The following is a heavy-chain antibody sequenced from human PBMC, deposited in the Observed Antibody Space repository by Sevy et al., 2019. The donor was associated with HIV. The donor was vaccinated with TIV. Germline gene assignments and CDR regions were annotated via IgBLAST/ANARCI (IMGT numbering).Heavy chain of an antibody. D-gene: IGHD3-3*01. J-gene: IGHJ4*02. CDR2: IIGSGGST. CDR3: AKVDDLRFLEWLYYFDY. CDR1: GFTFSSYA. Sequence: GGSLRLSCAASGFTFSSYAMSWVRQAPGKGLEWVSAIIGSGGSTYYADSVKGRFTISRDNSKNTLYLQMNSLRAEDTAVYYCAKVDDLRFLEWLYYFDYWGQGTLVTVSS. V-gene: IGHV3-23*01.